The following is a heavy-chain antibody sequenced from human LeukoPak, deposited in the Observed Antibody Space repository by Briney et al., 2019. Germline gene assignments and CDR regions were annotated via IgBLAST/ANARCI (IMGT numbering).Heavy chain of an antibody. CDR1: GGTFSSYA. Sequence: EASVKVSCKASGGTFSSYAISWVRQAPGQGLEWMGRIIPIFGIANYAQKFQGRVTITADKSTSTAYMELSSLRSEDTAVYYCARVDGYYDSSGYYYWGQGTLVTVSP. CDR3: ARVDGYYDSSGYYY. J-gene: IGHJ4*02. V-gene: IGHV1-69*04. CDR2: IIPIFGIA. D-gene: IGHD3-22*01.